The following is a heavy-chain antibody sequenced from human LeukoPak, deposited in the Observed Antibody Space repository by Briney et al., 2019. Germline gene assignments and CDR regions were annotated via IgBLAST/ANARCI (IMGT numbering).Heavy chain of an antibody. J-gene: IGHJ5*02. CDR3: GKEGGQYSSGPEFDP. CDR2: ISGGGERT. D-gene: IGHD6-19*01. V-gene: IGHV3-23*01. Sequence: GGSLRLSCAASGIVFSNTAMNWARQSPGRGLEWVSAISGGGERTFYADSVKGRFTISRDNSKNMVYLQMNSLRADDTAIYYCGKEGGQYSSGPEFDPRGQGALVTVSS. CDR1: GIVFSNTA.